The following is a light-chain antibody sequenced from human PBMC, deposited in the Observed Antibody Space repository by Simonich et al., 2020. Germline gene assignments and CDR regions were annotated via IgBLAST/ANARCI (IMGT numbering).Light chain of an antibody. V-gene: IGKV1-39*01. CDR3: QQSYSTLYT. Sequence: DIQLTQSPSSLSASVGDRVTITCRASQSISNYLNWYQQKPGKAPKLLIDAASSLQSGVPSRFSGGGSGTDFTLTISSLQPEDFATYYCQQSYSTLYTFGQGTKLEIK. J-gene: IGKJ2*01. CDR1: QSISNY. CDR2: AAS.